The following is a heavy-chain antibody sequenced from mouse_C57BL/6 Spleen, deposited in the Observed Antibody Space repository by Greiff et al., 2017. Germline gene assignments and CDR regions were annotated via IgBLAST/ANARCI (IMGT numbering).Heavy chain of an antibody. Sequence: VKLVESGPGLVAPSQSLSITCTVSGFSLTSYGVDWVRQSPGTGLEWLGVIWGVGSTNYNSALKSRLSISKDNSKSKVFLKMNSLQTDDTAMYYCASDYYGSSYGGFAYWGQGTLVTVSA. V-gene: IGHV2-6*01. D-gene: IGHD1-1*01. CDR3: ASDYYGSSYGGFAY. CDR1: GFSLTSYG. CDR2: IWGVGST. J-gene: IGHJ3*01.